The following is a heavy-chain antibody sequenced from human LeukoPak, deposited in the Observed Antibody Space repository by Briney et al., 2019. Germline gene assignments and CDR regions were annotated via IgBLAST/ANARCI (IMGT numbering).Heavy chain of an antibody. J-gene: IGHJ4*02. CDR2: ISSSDSTI. CDR1: GFTFSTYE. CDR3: AREIEGAPKSPGFFDY. D-gene: IGHD1-26*01. V-gene: IGHV3-48*03. Sequence: GGSLSLSCAASGFTFSTYEMNWVRRAPGKGLEWVSYISSSDSTIYYTASVKGRFTTSRNNTNNSLFLQINSLRAEDTAVYYYAREIEGAPKSPGFFDYWGQATLITAS.